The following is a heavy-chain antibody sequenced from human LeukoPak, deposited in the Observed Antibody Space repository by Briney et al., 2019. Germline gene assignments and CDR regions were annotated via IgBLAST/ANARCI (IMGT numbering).Heavy chain of an antibody. CDR3: AKVPPSITAAGNWLGP. J-gene: IGHJ5*02. D-gene: IGHD6-13*01. Sequence: ASVKVSCKASGYTFTGYYIHRVRQAPGQGLEWMGRINPNTGGTDYAQKFQGRVTMTRDTSITTAYMELSRLTSDDTAIYYCAKVPPSITAAGNWLGPWGQGALVTVSS. CDR1: GYTFTGYY. CDR2: INPNTGGT. V-gene: IGHV1-2*06.